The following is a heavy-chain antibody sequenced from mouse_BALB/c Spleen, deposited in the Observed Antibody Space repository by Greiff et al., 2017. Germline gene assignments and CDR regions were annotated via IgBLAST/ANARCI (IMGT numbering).Heavy chain of an antibody. V-gene: IGHV1S137*01. J-gene: IGHJ2*01. CDR3: ARGGNGNNVSFDY. CDR2: ISTYYGDA. Sequence: VQLQQSGAELVRPGVSVKISCKGSGYTFTDYAMHWVKQSHAKSLEWIGVISTYYGDASYNQKFKGKATMTVDKSSSTAYMELARLTSEDSAIYYCARGGNGNNVSFDYWGQGTTLTVSS. CDR1: GYTFTDYA. D-gene: IGHD2-1*01.